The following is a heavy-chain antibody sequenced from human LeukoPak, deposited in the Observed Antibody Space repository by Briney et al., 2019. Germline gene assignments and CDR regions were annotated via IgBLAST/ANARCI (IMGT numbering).Heavy chain of an antibody. CDR3: ARHYGNSPFFDY. CDR2: IYYSGST. J-gene: IGHJ4*02. Sequence: PSETLSLTCTVSGDSISSYYWSWIRQPPGKGLEWIGYIYYSGSTNYNPSLKSRVTISVDTSKNQFSLKLSSVTAADTAVYYCARHYGNSPFFDYWGQGTLVTVSS. D-gene: IGHD4-23*01. V-gene: IGHV4-59*08. CDR1: GDSISSYY.